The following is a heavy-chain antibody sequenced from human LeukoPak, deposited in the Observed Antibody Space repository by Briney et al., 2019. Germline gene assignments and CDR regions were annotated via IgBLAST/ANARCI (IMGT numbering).Heavy chain of an antibody. CDR1: GYTFTGYY. J-gene: IGHJ4*02. CDR3: ARDLGCSGGSCRVDIGMVTGY. V-gene: IGHV1-2*02. Sequence: GASVKVSCKASGYTFTGYYMHWVRQAPGQGLEWMGWINPNSGGTSYAQKFQGRVTMTRDTSISTAYMELSRLRSDDTAVYYCARDLGCSGGSCRVDIGMVTGYWGQGTLVTVSS. CDR2: INPNSGGT. D-gene: IGHD2-15*01.